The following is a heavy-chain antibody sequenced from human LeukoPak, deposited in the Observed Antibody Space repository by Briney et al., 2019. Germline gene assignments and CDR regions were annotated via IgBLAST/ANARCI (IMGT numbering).Heavy chain of an antibody. Sequence: GRSLRLSCAASGFTFDDYAMHWVRQAPGKGLEWVSGISWNSGTIGYADSVKGRFTISRDNAKNSLYLQMSSQRAEDTALYYCAKGKYYDILTGPHDYWGQGTLVTVSS. CDR2: ISWNSGTI. CDR1: GFTFDDYA. V-gene: IGHV3-9*01. D-gene: IGHD3-9*01. CDR3: AKGKYYDILTGPHDY. J-gene: IGHJ4*02.